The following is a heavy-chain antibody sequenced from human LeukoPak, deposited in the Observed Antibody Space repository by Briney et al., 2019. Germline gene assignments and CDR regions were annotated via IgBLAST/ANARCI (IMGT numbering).Heavy chain of an antibody. CDR1: GGSISSYY. CDR2: IYYSGST. V-gene: IGHV4-59*01. Sequence: SETLSLTCTVSGGSISSYYWSWIRQPPGKGLEWIGYIYYSGSTNYNPSLKSRVTISVDTSKNQFSLKLSSVTAADTAVYYCARSPRGIAARLRWFDAWGQGTLVTVSS. D-gene: IGHD6-13*01. J-gene: IGHJ5*02. CDR3: ARSPRGIAARLRWFDA.